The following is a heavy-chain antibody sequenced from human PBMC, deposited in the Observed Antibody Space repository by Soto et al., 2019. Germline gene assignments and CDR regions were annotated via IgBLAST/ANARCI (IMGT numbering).Heavy chain of an antibody. CDR2: MNPNSGNT. V-gene: IGHV1-8*01. CDR1: GYTFTSYD. CDR3: ARGNYDFWSGYYPRTKYYYYGMDV. J-gene: IGHJ6*02. Sequence: QVQLVQSGAEVKKPGASVKVSCKASGYTFTSYDINWVRQATGQGLEWMGWMNPNSGNTGYAQKFQGRVTMTRNTSISTAYMELSSLRSEDTAVYYCARGNYDFWSGYYPRTKYYYYGMDVWGQGTTVTVSS. D-gene: IGHD3-3*01.